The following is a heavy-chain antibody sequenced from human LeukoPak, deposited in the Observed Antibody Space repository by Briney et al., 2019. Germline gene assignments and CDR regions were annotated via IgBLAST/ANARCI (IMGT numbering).Heavy chain of an antibody. CDR1: GASISDYY. Sequence: SSETLSLTCTVPGASISDYYWNWIRQPPGKGLEWIGYIYYSGSTNYNPSLKSRVTISVDTSKNQFSLKLSSVTAADTAVYYCARAKAAAGIDYFDYWGQGTLVTVSS. J-gene: IGHJ4*02. CDR2: IYYSGST. V-gene: IGHV4-59*13. CDR3: ARAKAAAGIDYFDY. D-gene: IGHD6-13*01.